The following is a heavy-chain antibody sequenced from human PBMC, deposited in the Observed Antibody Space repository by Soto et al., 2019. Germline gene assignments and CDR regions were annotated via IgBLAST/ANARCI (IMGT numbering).Heavy chain of an antibody. CDR1: GGSFSGYY. J-gene: IGHJ6*02. Sequence: PSETLSLTCAVYGGSFSGYYWSWIRQPPGKGLEWIGEINHSGSTNYNPSLKSRVTISVDTSKNQFSLKLSSVTAADTAVYYCASGKVLWFGEFLGGMDVWGQGTTVTVSS. CDR2: INHSGST. D-gene: IGHD3-10*01. V-gene: IGHV4-34*01. CDR3: ASGKVLWFGEFLGGMDV.